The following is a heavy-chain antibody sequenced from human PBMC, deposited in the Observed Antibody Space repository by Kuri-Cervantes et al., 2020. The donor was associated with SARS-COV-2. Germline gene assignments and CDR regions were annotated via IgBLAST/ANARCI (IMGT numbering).Heavy chain of an antibody. CDR1: GFTFGDYA. J-gene: IGHJ5*02. CDR2: IRSKAYGGTT. V-gene: IGHV3-49*03. Sequence: GESLKISCTASGFTFGDYAMSWFRQAPGKGLEWVGFIRSKAYGGTTEYAASVKGRFTISRDDSKSIAYLQMNSLKTEDTAVYYCTRRCVFSSNWFDPWGQGTLVTVSS. CDR3: TRRCVFSSNWFDP. D-gene: IGHD2-21*01.